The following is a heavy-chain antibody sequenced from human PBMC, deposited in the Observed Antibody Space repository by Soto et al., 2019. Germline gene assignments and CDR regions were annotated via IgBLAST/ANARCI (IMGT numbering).Heavy chain of an antibody. CDR3: TNYNGYGMDV. D-gene: IGHD3-10*01. J-gene: IGHJ6*02. Sequence: EVQMVETGGGLSQPGGSLRLSCAVSGFIVSSKYMTWVRQAPGKGLEWVSVIYTGGSTHYADSARGRFTISRDSSKNTLYLPLNSLSASAAALYYCTNYNGYGMDVWGQGNTVTVSS. CDR1: GFIVSSKY. V-gene: IGHV3-53*02. CDR2: IYTGGST.